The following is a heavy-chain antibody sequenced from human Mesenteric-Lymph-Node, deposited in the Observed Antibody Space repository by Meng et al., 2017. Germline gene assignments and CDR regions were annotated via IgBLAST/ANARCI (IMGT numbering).Heavy chain of an antibody. J-gene: IGHJ4*02. CDR2: ISIGGDTK. CDR3: ARDAGDTYYYPFDY. D-gene: IGHD3-22*01. V-gene: IGHV3-48*03. Sequence: GESLKISCAASGFTFSSFEMNWVRQTPGKGLEWVSYISIGGDTKYYADSVKGRFTVSRDDAKNSLYLQMNNLRAEDTGFYYCARDAGDTYYYPFDYWGQGTVVTVSS. CDR1: GFTFSSFE.